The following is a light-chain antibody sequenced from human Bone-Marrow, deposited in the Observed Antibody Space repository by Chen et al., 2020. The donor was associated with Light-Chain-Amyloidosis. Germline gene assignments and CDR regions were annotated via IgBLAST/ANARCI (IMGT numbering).Light chain of an antibody. CDR2: GSS. CDR3: QQYGTSPLT. Sequence: EIVLTQSPGTLSLSPGEGANLSCRASQTISSNYLTWYQQKFGQAPRLLIYGSSSRATGIPDRCTGGGSGTDFTLTINRLEPEDFAMYYCQQYGTSPLTFGGGTKVEIK. V-gene: IGKV3-20*01. J-gene: IGKJ4*01. CDR1: QTISSNY.